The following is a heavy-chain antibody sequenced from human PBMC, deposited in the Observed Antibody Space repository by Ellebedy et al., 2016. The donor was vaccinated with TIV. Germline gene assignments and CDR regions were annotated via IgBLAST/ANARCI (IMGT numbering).Heavy chain of an antibody. Sequence: MPSETLSLTCSVSGGSISTYYWNWIRHLPGKGLEWIGYIYYTGNTNYNPSLKSRVTISVDTSKDHFSLRLTSVTAADSAIYYCVSAPNSYYFDFWGQGTLVTVSS. CDR2: IYYTGNT. J-gene: IGHJ4*02. CDR3: VSAPNSYYFDF. V-gene: IGHV4-59*01. CDR1: GGSISTYY.